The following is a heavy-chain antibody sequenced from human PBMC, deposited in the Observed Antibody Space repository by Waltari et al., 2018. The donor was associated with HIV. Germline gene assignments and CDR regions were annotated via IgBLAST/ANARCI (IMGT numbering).Heavy chain of an antibody. J-gene: IGHJ4*02. V-gene: IGHV3-23*01. CDR2: LTEGIPRP. D-gene: IGHD2-21*01. CDR1: GFSVSNYA. Sequence: EVLLLESGGGLVQPGGSLRLSCAVSGFSVSNYAMCWVRQAPGKGLDWVGYLTEGIPRPHYADSVNDRFTFSRDNSKNTLYLQMSDLRAEDTAIYYCARGGGGDHGFWGQGTLVTVSS. CDR3: ARGGGGDHGF.